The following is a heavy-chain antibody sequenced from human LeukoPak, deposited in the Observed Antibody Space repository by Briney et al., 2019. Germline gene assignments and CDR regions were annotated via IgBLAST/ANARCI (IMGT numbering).Heavy chain of an antibody. CDR2: LSYDGTNK. J-gene: IGHJ4*02. CDR3: ARRSGIAVAGAFDY. D-gene: IGHD6-19*01. CDR1: GITLNSYT. V-gene: IGHV3-30*04. Sequence: GGSLRLSCAVSGITLNSYTIHWVRQPPGKGLEGVAILSYDGTNKYYADSVKGRFTISRDDSKNTLYLQMNSLRAEDTAVCYCARRSGIAVAGAFDYWGQGTLVTVSS.